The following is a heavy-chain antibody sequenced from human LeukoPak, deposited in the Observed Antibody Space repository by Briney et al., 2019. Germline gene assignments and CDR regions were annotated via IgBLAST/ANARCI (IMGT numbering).Heavy chain of an antibody. J-gene: IGHJ4*02. CDR3: ATLTTYYYGSGRHEFDY. D-gene: IGHD3-10*01. CDR1: GYTLTELS. CDR2: FDPEDGET. V-gene: IGHV1-24*01. Sequence: ASVKVSCKVSGYTLTELSMHWVRQAPGKGLEWMGGFDPEDGETIYAQKVQGRVTMTEDTSTDTAYMELSSLRSEDTAVYYCATLTTYYYGSGRHEFDYWGQGTLVTVSS.